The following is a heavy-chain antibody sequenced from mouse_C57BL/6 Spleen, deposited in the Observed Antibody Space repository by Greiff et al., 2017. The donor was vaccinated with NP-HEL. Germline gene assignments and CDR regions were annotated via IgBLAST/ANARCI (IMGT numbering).Heavy chain of an antibody. CDR2: IDPSDSYT. J-gene: IGHJ4*01. Sequence: VQLQQPGAELVMPGASVKLSCKASGYTFTSYWMHWVKQRPGQGLEWIGEIDPSDSYTNYNQKFKGKSTLTVDKSSSTAYMQLSSLTSEDSAVYYCARGMIYYGYDRAMDYWGQGTSVTVSS. D-gene: IGHD2-2*01. CDR3: ARGMIYYGYDRAMDY. CDR1: GYTFTSYW. V-gene: IGHV1-69*01.